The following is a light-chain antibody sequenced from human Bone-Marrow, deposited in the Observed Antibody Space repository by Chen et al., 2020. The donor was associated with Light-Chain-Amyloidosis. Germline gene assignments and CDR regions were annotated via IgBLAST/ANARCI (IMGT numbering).Light chain of an antibody. CDR2: RDT. J-gene: IGLJ2*01. V-gene: IGLV3-25*03. CDR3: QSADSSGTYEVI. Sequence: SYELTQPPSVSVSPGQTARITCSGDDLPTKYAYWYQQKPGQAPVLVIHRDTERPSGISERFSGSSSETTATLTISGVQAADEADYHCQSADSSGTYEVIVGGGTKLTVL. CDR1: DLPTKY.